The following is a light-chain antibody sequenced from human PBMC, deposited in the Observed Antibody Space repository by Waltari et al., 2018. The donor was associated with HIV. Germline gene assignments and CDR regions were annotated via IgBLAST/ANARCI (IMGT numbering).Light chain of an antibody. CDR1: NIGSKS. CDR2: YDS. CDR3: QVWDSSRDHPVV. V-gene: IGLV3-21*04. Sequence: SYVLTQPPSVSVAPAKTARFTCGGNNIGSKSVHWYQQKPGQAPILVIYYDSDRPSGIPERFSGSNSGNTATLTISRVEAGDEADYYCQVWDSSRDHPVVFGGGTKLTVL. J-gene: IGLJ2*01.